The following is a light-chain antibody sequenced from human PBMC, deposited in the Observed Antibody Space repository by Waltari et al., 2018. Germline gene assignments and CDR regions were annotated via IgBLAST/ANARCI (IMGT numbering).Light chain of an antibody. CDR2: DVT. V-gene: IGLV2-14*03. J-gene: IGLJ3*02. CDR3: SSYTGRPIMV. Sequence: QSALTQPASVSGSPGQSITLSCPGTSSAVGAYNYVLWYQQHAGKAPNPMIYDVTKRPSGVSTRFSGSKSGNTASLTISGLQAEDEADYYCSSYTGRPIMVFGGGTKLTVL. CDR1: SSAVGAYNY.